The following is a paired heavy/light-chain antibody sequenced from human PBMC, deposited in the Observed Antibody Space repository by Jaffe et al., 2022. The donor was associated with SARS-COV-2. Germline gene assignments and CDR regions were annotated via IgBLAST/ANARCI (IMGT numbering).Light chain of an antibody. Sequence: EIVLTQSPATLSLSPGHRATLSCRASQSVSSSLAWYQQKPGQAPRLLIYDASNRATGIPARFSGSGSGTDFTLTISSLEPEDFAVYYCQQGNNWPLTFGPGTKVEI. CDR1: QSVSSS. V-gene: IGKV3-11*01. J-gene: IGKJ3*01. CDR3: QQGNNWPLT. CDR2: DAS.
Heavy chain of an antibody. J-gene: IGHJ5*02. CDR1: GYIFTDYY. CDR3: ARASAKSYNCFDP. Sequence: QVQLVQSGAEVKKPGASVKVSCKASGYIFTDYYMHWVRQAPGQGLEWMGLINPNTGGTNFAQKFKGRVTMTRDTSISTGYMEVSRLTSDDTAVYYCARASAKSYNCFDPWGQGTLLTVSS. CDR2: INPNTGGT. V-gene: IGHV1-2*02.